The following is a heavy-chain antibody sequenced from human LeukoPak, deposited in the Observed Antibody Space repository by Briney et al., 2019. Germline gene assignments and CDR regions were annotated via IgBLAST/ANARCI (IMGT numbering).Heavy chain of an antibody. J-gene: IGHJ6*03. Sequence: GGSLRLSCAASGFTFRGYGMHWVRQAPGKGLDWVAFIGYDGNNKYYVDSVKGRFTISRDNSRSTLYLQMNSLRGEDTAVYYCAKDRGTWYYMDIWGKGTTVTVSS. CDR3: AKDRGTWYYMDI. CDR2: IGYDGNNK. V-gene: IGHV3-30*02. CDR1: GFTFRGYG. D-gene: IGHD3-10*01.